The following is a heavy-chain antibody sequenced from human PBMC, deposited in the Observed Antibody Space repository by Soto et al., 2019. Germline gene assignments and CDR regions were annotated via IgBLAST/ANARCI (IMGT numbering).Heavy chain of an antibody. V-gene: IGHV4-59*01. CDR1: GGSISSYY. CDR3: ARTRITIFGVVTPYYYYYGMDV. D-gene: IGHD3-3*01. J-gene: IGHJ6*02. Sequence: SETLSLTCTVSGGSISSYYWSWVRQPPGKGLEWIGYIYYSGSTNYNPSLKSRVTISVDTSKNQFSLKLSSVTAADTAVYYCARTRITIFGVVTPYYYYYGMDVWGQGTTVTVSS. CDR2: IYYSGST.